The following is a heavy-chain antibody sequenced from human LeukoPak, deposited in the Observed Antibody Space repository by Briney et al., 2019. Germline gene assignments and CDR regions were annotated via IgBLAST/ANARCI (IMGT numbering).Heavy chain of an antibody. CDR2: INWNSGRT. CDR1: AFIFDDYA. CDR3: ARESTYYDSSGYHGAFDI. J-gene: IGHJ3*02. Sequence: PGGSLRLSCAASAFIFDDYAMHWVRQAPGKGLEWVSGINWNSGRTVYADSVKGRFTISRDNAKNSLYLQMNSLRAEDTAVYYCARESTYYDSSGYHGAFDIWGQGTMVTVSS. V-gene: IGHV3-9*01. D-gene: IGHD3-22*01.